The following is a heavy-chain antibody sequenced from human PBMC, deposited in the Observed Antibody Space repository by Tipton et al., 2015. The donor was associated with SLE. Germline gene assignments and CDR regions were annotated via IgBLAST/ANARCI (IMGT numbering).Heavy chain of an antibody. CDR3: ARDYYDSRGYTLFDY. V-gene: IGHV4-34*01. J-gene: IGHJ4*02. CDR1: GGSFSGYY. D-gene: IGHD3-22*01. Sequence: TLSLTCAVYGGSFSGYYWSWIRQPPGKGLEWIGEINHSENTNYNPSLKSRVTISVDTSKNQFSLRLSSVTAADTAVYYCARDYYDSRGYTLFDYWGQGALVTVSS. CDR2: INHSENT.